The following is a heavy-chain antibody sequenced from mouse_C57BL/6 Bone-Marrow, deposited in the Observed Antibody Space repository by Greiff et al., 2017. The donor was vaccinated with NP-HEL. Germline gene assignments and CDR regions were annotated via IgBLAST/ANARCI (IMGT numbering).Heavy chain of an antibody. CDR2: IYPGGGYT. D-gene: IGHD1-2*01. V-gene: IGHV1-63*01. Sequence: QVQLQQSGAELVRPGTSVKMSCKASGYTFTNYWIGWAKQRPGHGLEWIGDIYPGGGYTNYNEKFKGKATLTADKSSSTAYMQFSSLTSEYSAIYYCARLIHYYGYPDYWGQGTTLTVSS. J-gene: IGHJ2*01. CDR1: GYTFTNYW. CDR3: ARLIHYYGYPDY.